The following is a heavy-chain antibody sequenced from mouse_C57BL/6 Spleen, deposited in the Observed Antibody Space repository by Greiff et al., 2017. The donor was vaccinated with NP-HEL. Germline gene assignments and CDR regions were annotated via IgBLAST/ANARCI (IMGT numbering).Heavy chain of an antibody. D-gene: IGHD1-1*01. Sequence: VQLQQSGAELVRPGSSVKMSCKTSGYTFTSYGINWVKQRPGQGLEWIGYIYIGNGYTEYNEKFKGKATLTSDTSSSTAYLQLSSLTSEDSAIDYCAIYYYGSSSDYWGKGTTVTVSS. J-gene: IGHJ2*01. V-gene: IGHV1-58*01. CDR2: IYIGNGYT. CDR1: GYTFTSYG. CDR3: AIYYYGSSSDY.